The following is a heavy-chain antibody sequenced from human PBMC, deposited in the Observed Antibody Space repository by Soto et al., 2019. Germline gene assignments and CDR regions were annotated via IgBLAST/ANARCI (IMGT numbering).Heavy chain of an antibody. Sequence: QITLKESGPTLVKPTQTLTLTCTFSGFSLSTSGVGVGWISQPPGKALEWLALIYWDDDKRYSPSLKSRLTITKDTSKNQVVLTMTNMDPVDTATYYCAHRRPYDRSGYTLDYWGQGTLVPVSS. V-gene: IGHV2-5*02. J-gene: IGHJ4*02. CDR3: AHRRPYDRSGYTLDY. D-gene: IGHD3-22*01. CDR2: IYWDDDK. CDR1: GFSLSTSGVG.